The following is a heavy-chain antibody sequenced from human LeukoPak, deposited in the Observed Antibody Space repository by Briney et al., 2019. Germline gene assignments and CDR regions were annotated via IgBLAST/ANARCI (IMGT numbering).Heavy chain of an antibody. V-gene: IGHV4-34*01. CDR3: ALVVIDPVTRDY. D-gene: IGHD2/OR15-2a*01. CDR1: GGSFSVYY. CDR2: SDHSGST. J-gene: IGHJ4*02. Sequence: RAETLSLTCAVYGGSFSVYYWHWIRQPPGKGLEWIGESDHSGSTNYNPSLRSRVTISEDTSKNQLSLKLTSVTAADTAVYYCALVVIDPVTRDYYVQGTVNSVSS.